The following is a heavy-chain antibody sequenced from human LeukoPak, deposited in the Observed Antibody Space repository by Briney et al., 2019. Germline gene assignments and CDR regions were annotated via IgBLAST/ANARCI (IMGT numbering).Heavy chain of an antibody. CDR3: ARAPSEWPRAGGTFDY. J-gene: IGHJ4*02. CDR1: GFTFSSYA. CDR2: ISGSGGST. V-gene: IGHV3-23*01. D-gene: IGHD1/OR15-1a*01. Sequence: GGSLRLSCAASGFTFSSYAMSWVRQAPGKGLEWVSAISGSGGSTYYADSVKGRFTISRDNSKNTLYLQMNSLRSEDTAVYYCARAPSEWPRAGGTFDYWGQGTLVTVSS.